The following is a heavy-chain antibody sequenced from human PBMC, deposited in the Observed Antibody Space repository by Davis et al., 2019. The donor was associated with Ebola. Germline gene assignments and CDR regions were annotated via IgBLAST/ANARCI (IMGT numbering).Heavy chain of an antibody. CDR2: TYYRAKWFN. D-gene: IGHD3-9*01. J-gene: IGHJ4*02. CDR1: GDSVSNHIAA. CDR3: ARNTGRYFDN. V-gene: IGHV6-1*01. Sequence: SQTLSLTCAISGDSVSNHIAAWNWIRQSPSRGFEWLGRTYYRAKWFNDYPPSVKSRIIINGDTSKNQISLQLSSVTPEDTAVYYCARNTGRYFDNWGQGSLITVSS.